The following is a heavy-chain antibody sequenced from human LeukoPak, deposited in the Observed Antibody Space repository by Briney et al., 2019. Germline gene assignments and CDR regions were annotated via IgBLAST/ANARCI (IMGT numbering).Heavy chain of an antibody. CDR3: ARDFPMWVGHGGFFDY. V-gene: IGHV1-2*02. CDR1: GYTFTGYY. Sequence: GASVKVSCKASGYTFTGYYMHWVRQAPGQGLEWMGWINPNSGGTNYAQKLQGRVTMTTDTSTSTAYMELRSLRSDDTAVYYCARDFPMWVGHGGFFDYWGQGTLVTVSS. CDR2: INPNSGGT. J-gene: IGHJ4*02. D-gene: IGHD1-26*01.